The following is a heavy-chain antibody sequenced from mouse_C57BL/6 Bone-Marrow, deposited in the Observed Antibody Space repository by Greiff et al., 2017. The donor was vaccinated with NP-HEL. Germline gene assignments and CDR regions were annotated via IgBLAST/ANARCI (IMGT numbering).Heavy chain of an antibody. Sequence: VQLQQSGPVLVKPGASVKMSCKASGYTFSDYYMNWVKQSHGKSLEWIGVINPYNGGTSYNQKFKGKATLTVDKSSSTAYMELNSLTSEDSAVYYCARQYYGQFDYWGQGTTLTVSS. V-gene: IGHV1-19*01. CDR2: INPYNGGT. J-gene: IGHJ2*01. CDR3: ARQYYGQFDY. D-gene: IGHD1-1*01. CDR1: GYTFSDYY.